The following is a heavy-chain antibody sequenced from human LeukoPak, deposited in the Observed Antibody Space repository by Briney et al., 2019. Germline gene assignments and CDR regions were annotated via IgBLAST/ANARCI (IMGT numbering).Heavy chain of an antibody. CDR3: AKDTGSVAGFDAFDI. D-gene: IGHD6-19*01. CDR2: ISGDGGST. Sequence: GGSLRLSCAASGFTFDDYAMHWVRQAPGKGLEWVSLISGDGGSTYYADSVKGRFTISRDNSKNSLYLQMNGLRTEDTALYYCAKDTGSVAGFDAFDIWGQGTMVTVSS. J-gene: IGHJ3*02. CDR1: GFTFDDYA. V-gene: IGHV3-43*02.